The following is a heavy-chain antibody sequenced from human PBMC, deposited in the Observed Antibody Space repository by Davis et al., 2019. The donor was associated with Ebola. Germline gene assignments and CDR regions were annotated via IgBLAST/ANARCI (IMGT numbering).Heavy chain of an antibody. V-gene: IGHV7-4-1*02. Sequence: ASVKVSCKASGYSFTTYAINWVRQAPGQGLQWMGWINFNTGSPTYAKGFTGRFVFSLDTSVSTAYLQISSLKAEDTAVYYCASLPDIWGQGTMVTVSS. J-gene: IGHJ3*02. CDR1: GYSFTTYA. CDR2: INFNTGSP. CDR3: ASLPDI.